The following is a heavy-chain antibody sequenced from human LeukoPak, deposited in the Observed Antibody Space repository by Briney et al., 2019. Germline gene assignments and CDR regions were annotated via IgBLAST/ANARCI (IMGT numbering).Heavy chain of an antibody. J-gene: IGHJ6*01. Sequence: GGSLRLSCAASGFTFSSYAMSWVRQAPGKGLEWVSAISGSGGSTYYADSVKGRFTISRDNSKNTLYLQMNSLRAEDTAVYYCANTYDIFTGYSALGYYYGMDVWGQGTTVTVSS. CDR2: ISGSGGST. V-gene: IGHV3-23*01. CDR1: GFTFSSYA. D-gene: IGHD3-9*01. CDR3: ANTYDIFTGYSALGYYYGMDV.